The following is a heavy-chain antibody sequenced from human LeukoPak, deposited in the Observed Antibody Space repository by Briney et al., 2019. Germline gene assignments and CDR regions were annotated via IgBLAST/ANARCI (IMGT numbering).Heavy chain of an antibody. V-gene: IGHV4-59*01. CDR2: IYYSGST. CDR1: GGSISSYY. CDR3: ARDLGMITFGGVIVNHGMDV. Sequence: PSETLSLTCTVSGGSISSYYWSWIRQPPGKGLEWIGYIYYSGSTNYNPSLKSRVTISVDTSKNQFSLKLSSVTAADTAVYYCARDLGMITFGGVIVNHGMDVWGQGTTVTVSS. D-gene: IGHD3-16*02. J-gene: IGHJ6*02.